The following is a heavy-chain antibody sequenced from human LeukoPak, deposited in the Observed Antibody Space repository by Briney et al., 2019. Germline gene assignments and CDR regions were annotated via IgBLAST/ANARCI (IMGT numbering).Heavy chain of an antibody. V-gene: IGHV3-30*18. Sequence: GGSLRLSCAASGFTFSSYGMHWVRQAPGKGLEWVAVISYDGSNKYYADSVKGRFTISRDNSKNTPYLQMNSLRAEDTAVYYCAKDLHTRAYCGGDCYSGFDYWGQGTLVTVSS. CDR3: AKDLHTRAYCGGDCYSGFDY. J-gene: IGHJ4*02. CDR1: GFTFSSYG. CDR2: ISYDGSNK. D-gene: IGHD2-21*02.